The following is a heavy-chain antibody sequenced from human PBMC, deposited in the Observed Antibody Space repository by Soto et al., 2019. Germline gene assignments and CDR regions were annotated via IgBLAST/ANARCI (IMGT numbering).Heavy chain of an antibody. CDR1: GFTFSSYG. CDR3: ARDPGELELCYFDY. V-gene: IGHV3-33*01. CDR2: IWYDGSNK. J-gene: IGHJ4*02. D-gene: IGHD1-7*01. Sequence: GGSLRLSCAASGFTFSSYGMHWVRQAPGKGLEWVAVIWYDGSNKYYADSVKGRFTISRDNSKNTLYLQMNSLRAEDTAVYYCARDPGELELCYFDYWGQGTLVTVSS.